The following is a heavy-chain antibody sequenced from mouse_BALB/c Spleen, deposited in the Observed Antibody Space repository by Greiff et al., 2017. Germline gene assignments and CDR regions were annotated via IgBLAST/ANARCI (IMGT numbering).Heavy chain of an antibody. D-gene: IGHD2-1*01. J-gene: IGHJ4*01. CDR1: GFSLTSYG. V-gene: IGHV2-9*02. Sequence: VKLMESGPGLVAPSQSLSITCTVSGFSLTSYGVHWVRQPPGKGLEWLGVRWAGGSTNYNSALMSRLSISKDNSKSQVFLKMNSLQTDDTAMYYCARDLPSYAMDDWGQGTSVTVSS. CDR2: RWAGGST. CDR3: ARDLPSYAMDD.